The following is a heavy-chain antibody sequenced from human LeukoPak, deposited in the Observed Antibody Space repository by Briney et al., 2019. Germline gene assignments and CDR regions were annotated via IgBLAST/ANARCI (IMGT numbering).Heavy chain of an antibody. CDR1: GFTFSSYG. CDR3: ARGQRGSSYDPVYYFDY. Sequence: GGSLRLSCAASGFTFSSYGMHWVRQAPGKGLEWVAVIWYDGSNKYYADSVKGRFTISRDNSKNTLYLQMNSLRAEDTAVYYCARGQRGSSYDPVYYFDYRGQGTLVTVSS. V-gene: IGHV3-33*01. CDR2: IWYDGSNK. J-gene: IGHJ4*02. D-gene: IGHD3-16*01.